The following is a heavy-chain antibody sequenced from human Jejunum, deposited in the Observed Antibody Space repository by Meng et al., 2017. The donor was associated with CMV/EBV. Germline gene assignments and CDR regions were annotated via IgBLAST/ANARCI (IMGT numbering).Heavy chain of an antibody. CDR3: TTSRYDFWSGSYVFDY. CDR2: IKSKTDGGTT. V-gene: IGHV3-15*07. Sequence: TCTNAWMNWVRQAPGKGLEWVGRIKSKTDGGTTDYAAPVKGRFTITRDDSKDTLFLQMNNLKYDDTAMYYCTTSRYDFWSGSYVFDYWGQGTLVTVSS. D-gene: IGHD3-3*01. J-gene: IGHJ4*02. CDR1: TCTNAW.